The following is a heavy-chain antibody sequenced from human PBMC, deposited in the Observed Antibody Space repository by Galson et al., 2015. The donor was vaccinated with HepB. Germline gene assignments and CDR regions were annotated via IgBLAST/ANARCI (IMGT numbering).Heavy chain of an antibody. V-gene: IGHV3-64*01. Sequence: SLRLSCAASGFTFSSYAMHWVRQAPGKGLEYVSAISSNGGSTYYANSVKGRFTISRDNSKNTLYLQMGSLRAEDMAVYYCARGQTTYYDFWSGYYDYYYYGMDVWGQGTTVTVSS. D-gene: IGHD3-3*01. CDR2: ISSNGGST. CDR1: GFTFSSYA. J-gene: IGHJ6*02. CDR3: ARGQTTYYDFWSGYYDYYYYGMDV.